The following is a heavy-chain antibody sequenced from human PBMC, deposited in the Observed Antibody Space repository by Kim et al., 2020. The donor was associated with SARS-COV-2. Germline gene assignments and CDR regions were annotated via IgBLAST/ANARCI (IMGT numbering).Heavy chain of an antibody. CDR3: SADKAYYYGSGSYYMGFD. J-gene: IGHJ4*01. D-gene: IGHD3-10*01. CDR2: ISYSGST. V-gene: IGHV4-59*01. CDR1: GGSISSYY. Sequence: SETLSLTCTVSGGSISSYYWSWIRQPPGKGLEWIGYISYSGSTNYNPSPKSRVSISLDTSKNQSPSKLSTVTAADTAVYYCSADKAYYYGSGSYYMGFD.